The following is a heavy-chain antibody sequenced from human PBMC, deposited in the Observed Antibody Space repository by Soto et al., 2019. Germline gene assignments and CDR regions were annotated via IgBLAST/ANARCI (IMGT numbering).Heavy chain of an antibody. J-gene: IGHJ4*02. CDR2: IDGRSSDI. Sequence: QMKLMESGGGVVVPGGSLRLSCAASGFTLSYYYMTWIRQTPGKGLEWVAHIDGRSSDIKYADSVKGRFTISRDNARNSLFLQMNSVTSDDTDMYFCTKGGRTTSYYWEYWGPGALVTVSA. V-gene: IGHV3-11*06. D-gene: IGHD2-2*01. CDR3: TKGGRTTSYYWEY. CDR1: GFTLSYYY.